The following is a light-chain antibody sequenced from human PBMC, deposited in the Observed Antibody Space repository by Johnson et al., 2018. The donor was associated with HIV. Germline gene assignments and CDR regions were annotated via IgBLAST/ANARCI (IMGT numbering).Light chain of an antibody. CDR2: DNN. V-gene: IGLV1-51*01. CDR1: SSNIGNNY. J-gene: IGLJ1*01. Sequence: QSVLTQPPSVSAAPGQKVTISCSGSSSNIGNNYVSWYQHLPGTAPKLLIYDNNKRPSGIPDRFSGSTSGTSATLGITGLQTGDEADYYCGTWDTSLSVYVFGTGTKVTVL. CDR3: GTWDTSLSVYV.